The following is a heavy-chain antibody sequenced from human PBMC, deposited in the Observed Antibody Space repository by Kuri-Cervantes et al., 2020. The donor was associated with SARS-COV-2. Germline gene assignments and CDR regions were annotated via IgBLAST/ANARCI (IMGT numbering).Heavy chain of an antibody. Sequence: GGSLRLSCAASGFTFSSYAMSWVRQAPGKGLVWVSRINSDGSSTSYADSVKGRFTISGDNAKNTLYLQMNSLRAEDTAVYYCAREGGYSSSWIDYWGQGNRVTVSS. D-gene: IGHD6-13*01. CDR2: INSDGSST. CDR3: AREGGYSSSWIDY. V-gene: IGHV3-74*01. CDR1: GFTFSSYA. J-gene: IGHJ4*02.